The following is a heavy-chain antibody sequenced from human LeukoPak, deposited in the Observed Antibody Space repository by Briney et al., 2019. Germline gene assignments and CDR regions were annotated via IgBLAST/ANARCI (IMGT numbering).Heavy chain of an antibody. J-gene: IGHJ4*02. CDR1: GGSISSYY. CDR3: ARVPNSGWYYFDY. Sequence: PSGTPFLTCTVSGGSISSYYWSWIRQPPGKGLEWIGYIYYSGSTSYNPSLKSRVTISVGTSKNQFSLKLSSVTAADTAVYYCARVPNSGWYYFDYWGQGTLVTVSS. D-gene: IGHD6-19*01. CDR2: IYYSGST. V-gene: IGHV4-59*01.